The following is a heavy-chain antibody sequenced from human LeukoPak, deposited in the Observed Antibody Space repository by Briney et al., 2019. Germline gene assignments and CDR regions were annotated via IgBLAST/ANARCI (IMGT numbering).Heavy chain of an antibody. CDR2: IYWNDDK. D-gene: IGHD1-26*01. CDR3: AHSPSGIVGAMVFDY. CDR1: GSSLSTSGVG. J-gene: IGHJ4*02. V-gene: IGHV2-5*01. Sequence: RGSGPTLVNPTQTLTLTCTFSGSSLSTSGVGVGWIRQPPGKALEWLALIYWNDDKRYSPSLKCRLTITKGTSKNQVVLTMTNMDPVDTATYYCAHSPSGIVGAMVFDYWGQGTLVTVSS.